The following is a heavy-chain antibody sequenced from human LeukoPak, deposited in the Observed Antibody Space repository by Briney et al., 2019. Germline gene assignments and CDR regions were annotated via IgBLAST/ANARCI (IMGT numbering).Heavy chain of an antibody. CDR3: ARARGYYGIPYFDY. CDR2: IYYSWST. D-gene: IGHD3-9*01. J-gene: IGHJ4*02. CDR1: GGSISSYY. Sequence: SETLSLTCTVSGGSISSYYWSWIRQPPGKGLEWIGYIYYSWSTNYNPSLNSRVTISVDTSKNQFSRKLSSVTAADTAVYYCARARGYYGIPYFDYWGQGTLVTVSS. V-gene: IGHV4-59*01.